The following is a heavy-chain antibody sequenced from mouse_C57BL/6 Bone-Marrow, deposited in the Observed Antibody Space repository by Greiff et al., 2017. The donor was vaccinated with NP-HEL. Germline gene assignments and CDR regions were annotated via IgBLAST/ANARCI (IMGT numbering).Heavy chain of an antibody. CDR3: ARPNYYGSSNYFDY. CDR1: GFTFSDYG. V-gene: IGHV5-17*01. CDR2: ISSGSSTI. J-gene: IGHJ2*01. Sequence: EVQGVESGGGLVKPGGSLKLSCAASGFTFSDYGMHWVRQAPEKGLEWVAYISSGSSTIYYADTEKGRFTISRANAKNTLFLQMTSLRSEDTAMYYCARPNYYGSSNYFDYWGQGTTLTVSS. D-gene: IGHD1-1*01.